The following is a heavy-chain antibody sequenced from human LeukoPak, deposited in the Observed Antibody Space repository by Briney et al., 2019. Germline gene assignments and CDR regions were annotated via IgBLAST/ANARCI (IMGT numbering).Heavy chain of an antibody. D-gene: IGHD6-19*01. V-gene: IGHV3-23*01. CDR1: GFSFSSYA. Sequence: GGSLRLSCAASGFSFSSYAMSWVRQAPGKGLEWVSSISGSGDNTYYAESVKGRFTISRDNSKNTLFLQMNSLRAEDTAVFYCAKRSGYTTGWFYDFWGQGTLVTVSS. CDR2: ISGSGDNT. CDR3: AKRSGYTTGWFYDF. J-gene: IGHJ4*02.